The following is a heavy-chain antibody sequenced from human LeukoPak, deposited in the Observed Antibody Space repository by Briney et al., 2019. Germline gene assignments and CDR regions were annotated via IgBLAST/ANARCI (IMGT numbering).Heavy chain of an antibody. D-gene: IGHD5-18*01. V-gene: IGHV3-72*01. CDR1: GFTFSDHY. CDR3: ARVEGYSYGFDY. Sequence: GGSLRLSCAASGFTFSDHYMDWVRQAPGKGLEWVGRTRKKANSYTTQYAASVKGRFAISRDDSQNSLYLQMNSLKTEDTAVYYCARVEGYSYGFDYWGQGTLVTVSS. J-gene: IGHJ4*02. CDR2: TRKKANSYTT.